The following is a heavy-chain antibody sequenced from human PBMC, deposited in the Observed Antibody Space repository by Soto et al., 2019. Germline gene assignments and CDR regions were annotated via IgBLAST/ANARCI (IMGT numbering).Heavy chain of an antibody. CDR2: IYYSGST. J-gene: IGHJ4*02. D-gene: IGHD6-13*01. Sequence: QLQLQESGPGLVKPSETLSLTCTVSGGSISSSSYYWGWIRQPPGKGLEWIGSIYYSGSTYYNPSLKSRVTISVDTSKNQFSLKLSSVTAADTAVYYCARHTEPSSSWYYFDYWGQGTLVTVSS. CDR1: GGSISSSSYY. V-gene: IGHV4-39*01. CDR3: ARHTEPSSSWYYFDY.